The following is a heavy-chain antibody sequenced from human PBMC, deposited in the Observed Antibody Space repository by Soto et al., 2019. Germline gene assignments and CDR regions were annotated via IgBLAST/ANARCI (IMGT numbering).Heavy chain of an antibody. V-gene: IGHV3-23*05. Sequence: PGGSLRLSCAAPGLTMSTYAMSWVRQAPGKGLEWVSTIAGEDIFYADSVKGRFTISIDNSKNLLFLQMNSLTADDTATYYYAKDHFKGNGVYDGFDVWGQGTTVTVSS. CDR1: GLTMSTYA. D-gene: IGHD2-8*01. CDR3: AKDHFKGNGVYDGFDV. J-gene: IGHJ3*01. CDR2: IAGEDI.